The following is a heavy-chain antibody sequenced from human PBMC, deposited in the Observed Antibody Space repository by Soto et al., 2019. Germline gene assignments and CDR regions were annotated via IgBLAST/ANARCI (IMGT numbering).Heavy chain of an antibody. D-gene: IGHD3-22*01. Sequence: QVQLVESGGGVVQPGRSLRLSCAASGFTFSSYAMHWVRQAPGKGLEWVAVISYDGTNNYADSVKGRFTISRDNSKNTLYLQMNSLRAEDTGFYYCASGSDSSGYYWLGRDWGQGTLVTLSS. CDR1: GFTFSSYA. CDR3: ASGSDSSGYYWLGRD. J-gene: IGHJ4*02. V-gene: IGHV3-30-3*01. CDR2: ISYDGTN.